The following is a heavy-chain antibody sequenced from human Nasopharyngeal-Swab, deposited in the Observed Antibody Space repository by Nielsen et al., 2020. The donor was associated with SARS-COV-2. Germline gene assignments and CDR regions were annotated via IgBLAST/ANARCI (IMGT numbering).Heavy chain of an antibody. J-gene: IGHJ6*02. CDR3: TTPDYGGSVPGPYYYYGMDV. D-gene: IGHD4-23*01. CDR2: IKSKTDGGTT. Sequence: GGSLRLSCAASGFTFSNAWMSWVRQAPGKGLEWVGRIKSKTDGGTTDYAAPVKGRFTISRDDSKNTLYLQMNSLKTEDTAVYYCTTPDYGGSVPGPYYYYGMDVWGQGTTVTVSS. V-gene: IGHV3-15*01. CDR1: GFTFSNAW.